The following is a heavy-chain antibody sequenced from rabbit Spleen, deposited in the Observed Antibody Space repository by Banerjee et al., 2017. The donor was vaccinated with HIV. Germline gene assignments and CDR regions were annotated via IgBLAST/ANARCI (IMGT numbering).Heavy chain of an antibody. J-gene: IGHJ4*01. CDR2: INIVTGKS. Sequence: QEQLKETGGGLVQPGASLTLTCTASGFSFISSYDMSWVRQAPGKGLELIACINIVTGKSVYASWAKGRFTISKTSSTTVTLQMTSLTVADTATYFCARDTGLVIDYFNLWGPGTLVTVS. D-gene: IGHD7-1*01. V-gene: IGHV1S45*01. CDR3: ARDTGLVIDYFNL. CDR1: GFSFISSYD.